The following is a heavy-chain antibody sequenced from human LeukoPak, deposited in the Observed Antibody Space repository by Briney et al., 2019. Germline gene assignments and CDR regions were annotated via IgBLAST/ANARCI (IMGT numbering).Heavy chain of an antibody. V-gene: IGHV4-59*01. CDR2: IYYSGGT. Sequence: PSETLSLTCTVSGGSISGYWCSWIRQPPGKGLEWIGYIYYSGGTNYHPSLNGRVTMSVDTSKSQFSLKLSSVTAADTAVYYCAIGDTRGNDIWGQGTMVTVSS. CDR1: GGSISGYW. J-gene: IGHJ3*02. CDR3: AIGDTRGNDI. D-gene: IGHD1-26*01.